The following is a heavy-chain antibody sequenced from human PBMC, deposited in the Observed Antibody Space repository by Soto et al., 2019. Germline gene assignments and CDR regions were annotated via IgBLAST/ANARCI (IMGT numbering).Heavy chain of an antibody. Sequence: QVQLVQSGAEVKKHGASVKVSCKASGYTFTSYDINWVRQATGQGLEWMGWMNPNSGNTGYAQKFQGRVTMTRNTSISTAYMELSSLRSEDMAVYYCARGGIAAAGPSGYYYYYGMDVWGQGTTVTVSS. CDR3: ARGGIAAAGPSGYYYYYGMDV. J-gene: IGHJ6*02. D-gene: IGHD6-13*01. CDR2: MNPNSGNT. V-gene: IGHV1-8*01. CDR1: GYTFTSYD.